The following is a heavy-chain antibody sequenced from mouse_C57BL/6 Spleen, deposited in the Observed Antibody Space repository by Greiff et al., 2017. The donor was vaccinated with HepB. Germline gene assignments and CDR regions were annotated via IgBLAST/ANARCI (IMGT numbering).Heavy chain of an antibody. D-gene: IGHD2-2*01. CDR1: GYTFTSYG. CDR3: ARWGVTTTGDFDV. J-gene: IGHJ1*03. Sequence: QVQLQQSGAELARPGASVKLSCKASGYTFTSYGISWVKQRTGQGLEWIGEIYPRSGNTYYNEKFKGKATLTADKSSSTAYMELRSLTSEDSAVYSCARWGVTTTGDFDVWGTGTTVTVSS. CDR2: IYPRSGNT. V-gene: IGHV1-81*01.